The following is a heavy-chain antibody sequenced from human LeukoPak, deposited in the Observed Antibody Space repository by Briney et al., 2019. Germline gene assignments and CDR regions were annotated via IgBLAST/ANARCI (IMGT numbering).Heavy chain of an antibody. V-gene: IGHV4-59*08. CDR1: GGSTSSYY. D-gene: IGHD1-26*01. J-gene: IGHJ6*03. CDR3: ARHTRYSTAVHYYYYMDV. CDR2: IYYSGST. Sequence: SETLSLTCTVSGGSTSSYYWSWIRQPPGKGLEWIGYIYYSGSTNYNPSLKSRVTISVDTSKNQFSLKLSSVTAADTAVYYCARHTRYSTAVHYYYYMDVWGEGTTVTVSS.